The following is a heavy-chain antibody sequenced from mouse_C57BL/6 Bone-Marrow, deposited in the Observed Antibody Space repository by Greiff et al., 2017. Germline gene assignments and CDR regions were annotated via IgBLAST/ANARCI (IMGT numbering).Heavy chain of an antibody. CDR3: ARGFYAMDY. CDR2: ISDGGSYT. J-gene: IGHJ4*01. Sequence: EVMLVESGGGLVKPGGSLKLSCAASGFTFSSYAMSWVRQTPEKRLEWVATISDGGSYTYYPDNVKGRFTISRDNAKNNLYLQMSHLKAEDTAMYYCARGFYAMDYWGQGTSVTVSS. CDR1: GFTFSSYA. V-gene: IGHV5-4*03.